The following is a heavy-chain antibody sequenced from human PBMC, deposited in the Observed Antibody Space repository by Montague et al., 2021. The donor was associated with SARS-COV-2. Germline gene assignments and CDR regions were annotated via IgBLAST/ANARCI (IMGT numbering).Heavy chain of an antibody. J-gene: IGHJ6*02. CDR3: EGWGVRVATTETYYYFGMDV. V-gene: IGHV4-34*01. Sequence: SETLSLTCAVNGGSFRSNSWSWIRQSQGQGLEWISEINNSGIANYNSYLKSRVTITVETSKSQFPLKLSSVTAADTAAYYYEGWGVRVATTETYYYFGMDVWGQGTTVTVSS. CDR1: GGSFRSNS. D-gene: IGHD5-12*01. CDR2: INNSGIA.